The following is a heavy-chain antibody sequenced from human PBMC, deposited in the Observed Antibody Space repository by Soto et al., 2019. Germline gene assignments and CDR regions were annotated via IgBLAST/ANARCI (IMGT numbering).Heavy chain of an antibody. J-gene: IGHJ6*02. CDR3: ARDQDCMSTSCYGYGIYI. D-gene: IGHD2-2*01. CDR2: INPNSGGT. Sequence: ASVKVSCKASGYTFTGYYMHWVRQAPGQGLEWMGWINPNSGGTNYAQKFQGWVTMTRDTSISTAYMELSRLRSDDTAVYYCARDQDCMSTSCYGYGIYICGQGTTVPVS. V-gene: IGHV1-2*04. CDR1: GYTFTGYY.